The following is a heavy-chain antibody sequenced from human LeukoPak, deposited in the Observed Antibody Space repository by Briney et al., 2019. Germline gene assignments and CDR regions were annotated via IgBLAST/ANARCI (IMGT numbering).Heavy chain of an antibody. J-gene: IGHJ3*02. V-gene: IGHV4-61*02. CDR3: ARGDGLIVVNASDI. CDR2: IYTSGST. CDR1: GGSISSGSYY. Sequence: SETLSLTCTVSGGSISSGSYYWSWIRQPAGKGLEWIGRIYTSGSTNYNPSLKSRVTISVDTSKNQFSLKLSSVTAADTAVYYCARGDGLIVVNASDIWGQGTMVTVSS. D-gene: IGHD2-15*01.